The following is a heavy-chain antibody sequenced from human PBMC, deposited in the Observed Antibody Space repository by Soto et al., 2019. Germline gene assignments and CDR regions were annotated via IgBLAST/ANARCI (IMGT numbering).Heavy chain of an antibody. CDR2: IYHSGST. CDR1: GGSISSGGYY. V-gene: IGHV4-31*03. CDR3: ARGQKKQWLGPYYFDY. J-gene: IGHJ4*02. Sequence: SETLSLTCTVSGGSISSGGYYWSWIRQHPGKGLEWIGYIYHSGSTYYNPSLKSRVTISVDTSKNQFSLKLSSVTAADTAVYYCARGQKKQWLGPYYFDYWGQGTLVTVSS. D-gene: IGHD6-19*01.